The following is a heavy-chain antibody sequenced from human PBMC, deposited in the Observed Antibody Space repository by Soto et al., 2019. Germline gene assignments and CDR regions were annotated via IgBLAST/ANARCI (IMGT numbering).Heavy chain of an antibody. D-gene: IGHD6-19*01. V-gene: IGHV4-59*01. Sequence: QMQLQESGPGLVKPSETLSLTCTVSGGSISSYYWCWIRQPPGKGLEWIGYIYYSGSAKYNPSLKSRVTISLDTSKHQFSLKLSSVTAADTAVYYCARDISVPGTYIFYGMDVWGQGTTVTVSS. CDR3: ARDISVPGTYIFYGMDV. CDR2: IYYSGSA. J-gene: IGHJ6*02. CDR1: GGSISSYY.